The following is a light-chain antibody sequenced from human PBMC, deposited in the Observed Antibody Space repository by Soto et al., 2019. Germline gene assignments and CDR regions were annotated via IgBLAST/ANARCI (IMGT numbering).Light chain of an antibody. Sequence: DIQMTQSPSSLSASVGDRVSITCRATQTIGNSLNWYQQKPAKAPKVLIYPAFNLASGVPATFSDSGSGTDFALTITSLQPEDFATYECQQTYSLSRITFRPGTRVDLK. CDR1: QTIGNS. CDR3: QQTYSLSRIT. V-gene: IGKV1-39*01. CDR2: PAF. J-gene: IGKJ3*01.